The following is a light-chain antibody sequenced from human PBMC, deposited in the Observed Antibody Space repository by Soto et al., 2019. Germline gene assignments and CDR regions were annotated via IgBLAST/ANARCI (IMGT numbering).Light chain of an antibody. Sequence: SLSVAPGESATLSCRARQSVGPNFVWYQQRFGQAPRLLIYGVSTRATGVPARFSGSGFGTDFTLTISSLEPEDFAVHFIQQENKWPRTFGQGTRLEIK. J-gene: IGKJ5*01. CDR1: QSVGPN. V-gene: IGKV3-15*01. CDR2: GVS. CDR3: QQENKWPRT.